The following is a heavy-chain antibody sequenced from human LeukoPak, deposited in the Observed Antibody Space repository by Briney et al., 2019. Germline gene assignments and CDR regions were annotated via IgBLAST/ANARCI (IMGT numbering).Heavy chain of an antibody. CDR2: INPSGGST. J-gene: IGHJ4*02. CDR1: GYTFTSYY. CDR3: ARVRTQLWLTSYYFDY. Sequence: ASVKVSCKASGYTFTSYYMHWVRQAPGQGLEWMGIINPSGGSTSYAQKFQGRVTMTRDMSTSTVYMELSRLRSDDTAVYYCARVRTQLWLTSYYFDYWGQGTLVTVSS. D-gene: IGHD5-18*01. V-gene: IGHV1-46*01.